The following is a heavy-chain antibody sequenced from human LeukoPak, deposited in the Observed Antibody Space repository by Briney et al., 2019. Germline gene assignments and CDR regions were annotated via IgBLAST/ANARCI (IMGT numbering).Heavy chain of an antibody. Sequence: TSETLSLTCAVYGGSFSGYYWSWIRQPPGKGLEWIGEINHSGSTNYNPSLKSRITISVDTSKNQSSLKLSSVTAADTAVYYCARGGLGDYWYFDLWGRGTLVTVSS. CDR2: INHSGST. CDR3: ARGGLGDYWYFDL. D-gene: IGHD4-17*01. V-gene: IGHV4-34*01. J-gene: IGHJ2*01. CDR1: GGSFSGYY.